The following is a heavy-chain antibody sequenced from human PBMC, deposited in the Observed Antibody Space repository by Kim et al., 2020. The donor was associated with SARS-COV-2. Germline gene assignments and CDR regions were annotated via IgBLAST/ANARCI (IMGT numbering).Heavy chain of an antibody. Sequence: VGSLRLSCVASGFTFDTYAMSWVRQAPGKVLEWVSVISGGALNKFYADSVRGRFTISRDNSRNTLYLQMNSLRDEDTALYYCAKMVIMDGYNYFYYYAMDVWGQGTTVTVSS. D-gene: IGHD2-21*01. CDR2: ISGGALNK. CDR1: GFTFDTYA. CDR3: AKMVIMDGYNYFYYYAMDV. V-gene: IGHV3-23*01. J-gene: IGHJ6*02.